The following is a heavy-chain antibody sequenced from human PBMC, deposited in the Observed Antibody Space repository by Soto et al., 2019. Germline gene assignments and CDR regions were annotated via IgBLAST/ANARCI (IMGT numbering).Heavy chain of an antibody. V-gene: IGHV3-15*07. D-gene: IGHD6-19*01. J-gene: IGHJ4*02. CDR3: TPLALKYNSDWYEFSD. Sequence: EGQLVESGGGLVKPGGSLTLSCAASGFAFRNVWMHWVRQAPGQGLEWVGRIKSKLDGETIDYAAPVKGRFTISRDDSKNMLYLQKNSLKTEDTGVYYCTPLALKYNSDWYEFSDWGQGTLVTVSS. CDR2: IKSKLDGETI. CDR1: GFAFRNVW.